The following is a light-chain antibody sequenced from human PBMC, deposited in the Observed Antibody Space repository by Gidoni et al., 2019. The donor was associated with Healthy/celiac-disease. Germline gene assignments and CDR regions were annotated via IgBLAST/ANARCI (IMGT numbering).Light chain of an antibody. J-gene: IGKJ4*01. Sequence: EIVLTQSPGTLSLSPGERATLSCRASQSVSSSYLDWYQQKPGQAPRLLIYGASSGSGTDFTLTISRLEPEDFAVYYCQQYGSSPPLTFGGGTKVEIK. CDR3: QQYGSSPPLT. CDR2: GAS. CDR1: QSVSSSY. V-gene: IGKV3-20*01.